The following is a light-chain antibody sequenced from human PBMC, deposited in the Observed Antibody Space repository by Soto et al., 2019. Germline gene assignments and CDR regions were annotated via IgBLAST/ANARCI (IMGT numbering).Light chain of an antibody. Sequence: EIVLTQSPGTLSLSPGERATLSCRASQSVSSSYLVWYQQKPGQAPRLLIYGASSRATGIPDRFSGSGSGTDFTLTISRREPEDFAVYYCQQYGSSPVTFGQGPKLEIK. CDR1: QSVSSSY. J-gene: IGKJ2*01. V-gene: IGKV3-20*01. CDR3: QQYGSSPVT. CDR2: GAS.